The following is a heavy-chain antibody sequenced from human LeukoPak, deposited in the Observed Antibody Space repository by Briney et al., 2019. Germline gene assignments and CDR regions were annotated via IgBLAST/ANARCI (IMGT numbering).Heavy chain of an antibody. D-gene: IGHD3-22*01. V-gene: IGHV3-30*04. CDR3: ARDLYRIVVVPHYFDY. J-gene: IGHJ4*02. CDR2: ISYDGSNK. Sequence: GGSLRLSCAASGFTFSSYAMHWVRQAPGKGLEWVAVISYDGSNKYYADSVKGRFTISRDNAKNSLYLQMNSLRAEDTAVYYCARDLYRIVVVPHYFDYWGQGTLVTVSS. CDR1: GFTFSSYA.